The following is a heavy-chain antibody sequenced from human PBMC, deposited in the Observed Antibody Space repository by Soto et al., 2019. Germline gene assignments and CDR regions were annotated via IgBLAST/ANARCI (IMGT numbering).Heavy chain of an antibody. Sequence: SETLSLTCTVSGGSISSYYWSWIRQPPGKGLEWIGYIYYSGSTNYNPSLKSRVTISVDTSKNQFSLKLSSVTAADTAVYYCARTYYDSWSGYSPYYYYMDVWGKGTTVTVSS. V-gene: IGHV4-59*08. CDR3: ARTYYDSWSGYSPYYYYMDV. D-gene: IGHD3-3*01. CDR2: IYYSGST. CDR1: GGSISSYY. J-gene: IGHJ6*03.